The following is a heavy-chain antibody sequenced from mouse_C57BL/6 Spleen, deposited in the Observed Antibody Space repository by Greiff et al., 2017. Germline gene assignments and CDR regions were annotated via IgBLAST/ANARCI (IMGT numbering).Heavy chain of an antibody. J-gene: IGHJ1*03. V-gene: IGHV1-26*01. Sequence: VQLQQSGPELVKPGASVKISCKASGYTFTDYYMNWVKQSHGKSLEWIGDINPNNGGTSYNQKFKGKATLTVDKSSSTAYMELRSLTSEDSAVYYCARLYYYGSSYKTVWGTGTTVTVSS. CDR1: GYTFTDYY. D-gene: IGHD1-1*01. CDR2: INPNNGGT. CDR3: ARLYYYGSSYKTV.